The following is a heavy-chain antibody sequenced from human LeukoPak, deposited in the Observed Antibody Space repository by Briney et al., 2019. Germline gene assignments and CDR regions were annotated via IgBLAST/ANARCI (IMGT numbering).Heavy chain of an antibody. CDR3: ARAHSSSWYGFVFDY. D-gene: IGHD6-13*01. CDR2: IYYSGST. J-gene: IGHJ4*02. Sequence: SETLSLTCTVSGGSISSYYWSWIRQPPGKGLEWIGYIYYSGSTNYNPSLKSRVTISVDTSKNQFSLKLSSVTAADTAVYYCARAHSSSWYGFVFDYWGQGTLVTVSS. CDR1: GGSISSYY. V-gene: IGHV4-59*08.